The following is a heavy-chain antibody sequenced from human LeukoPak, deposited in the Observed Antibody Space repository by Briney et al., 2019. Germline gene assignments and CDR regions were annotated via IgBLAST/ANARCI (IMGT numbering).Heavy chain of an antibody. Sequence: GGSLRLSCAASGFIFSSYRMNWVRQAPGKGLEWVSYISSSGSTIYYADSVKGRFTISRDNAKNSLYLQMNSLRAEDTALYYCARGGSYGGYHSYWGQGTLVTVSS. J-gene: IGHJ4*02. V-gene: IGHV3-48*04. D-gene: IGHD4-23*01. CDR2: ISSSGSTI. CDR1: GFIFSSYR. CDR3: ARGGSYGGYHSY.